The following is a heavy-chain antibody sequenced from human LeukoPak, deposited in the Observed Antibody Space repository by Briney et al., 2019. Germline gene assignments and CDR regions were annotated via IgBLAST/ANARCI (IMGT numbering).Heavy chain of an antibody. V-gene: IGHV3-7*01. CDR2: IKQDGSAK. J-gene: IGHJ4*02. Sequence: GGSLRLSCAASGFTFSTYWMSRVRQAPGKGLEWVANIKQDGSAKYYVDSVKGRFTISRDNAKNSLFLQMSSLRAEDTAVYYCAREKEVERRGDFDYWGQGTLVTVSS. CDR1: GFTFSTYW. CDR3: AREKEVERRGDFDY. D-gene: IGHD1-1*01.